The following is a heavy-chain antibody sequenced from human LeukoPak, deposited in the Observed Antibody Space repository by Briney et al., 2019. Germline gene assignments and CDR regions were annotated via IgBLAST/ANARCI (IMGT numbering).Heavy chain of an antibody. D-gene: IGHD4-17*01. Sequence: GASVNVSCKTSGYTHTSYGISWVRQAPGQGLEWMGWISPYNFNTNYAQKLQGRVTMTTDTSTTTAYMELRSLRADDTAVYYCARDGGFGDYLIIWGQGTMVTVSS. J-gene: IGHJ3*02. V-gene: IGHV1-18*01. CDR1: GYTHTSYG. CDR3: ARDGGFGDYLII. CDR2: ISPYNFNT.